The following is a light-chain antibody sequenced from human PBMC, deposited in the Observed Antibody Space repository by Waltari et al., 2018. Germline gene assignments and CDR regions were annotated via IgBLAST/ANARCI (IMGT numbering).Light chain of an antibody. CDR1: NLGSKS. CDR2: DDT. CDR3: HVWDSISDHVI. J-gene: IGLJ2*01. V-gene: IGLV3-21*02. Sequence: SYVLTQPPSVSVAPGQTARITCGDYNLGSKSVHWYQQKPGQAPLLVVSDDTDRPSWIPERISGSHSGTTATLTISRVEAGDEADYYCHVWDSISDHVIFGGGTKLTVL.